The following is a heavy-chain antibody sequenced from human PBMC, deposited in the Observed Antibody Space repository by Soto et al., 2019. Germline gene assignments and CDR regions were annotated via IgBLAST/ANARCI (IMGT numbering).Heavy chain of an antibody. J-gene: IGHJ5*02. Sequence: EVQLLDSGGGLVQPGGSLRLSCAASGFTFSTYAMSWVRQAPGEGLEWVSAISGNGGYTYYADSVKGRFTISRDNSKNTLYLQMNSLRAGDTAAYYCAKGRVQYGWFDPWGQGTLVTASS. V-gene: IGHV3-23*01. CDR2: ISGNGGYT. CDR3: AKGRVQYGWFDP. CDR1: GFTFSTYA. D-gene: IGHD4-4*01.